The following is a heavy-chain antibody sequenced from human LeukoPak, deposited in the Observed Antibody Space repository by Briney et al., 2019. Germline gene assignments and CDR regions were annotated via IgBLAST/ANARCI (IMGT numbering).Heavy chain of an antibody. CDR2: TRYRSTWNT. V-gene: IGHV6-1*01. D-gene: IGHD1-20*01. Sequence: SQTLSLTCAISGDSVSSKSVSWNWIRQSPSRGLEYLGRTRYRSTWNTFYSSSVQGLVTINADTSRNQVSLRLNSVTPEDTALYYCVRDFNLAFDYWGQGTLVTVSS. CDR1: GDSVSSKSVS. CDR3: VRDFNLAFDY. J-gene: IGHJ4*02.